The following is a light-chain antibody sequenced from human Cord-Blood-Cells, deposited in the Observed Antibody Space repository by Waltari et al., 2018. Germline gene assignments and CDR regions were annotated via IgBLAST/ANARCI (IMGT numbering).Light chain of an antibody. Sequence: QSALTQPASVSGSPGQSITISCTGTSSDVGGYNYVSWYQQHPGKAPKLMIYDVSNRPSGVSIRFSGSKSGNTASLTISGLQAEDEADYYCSSYTSSRVFGTGTKVTVL. CDR1: SSDVGGYNY. J-gene: IGLJ1*01. CDR3: SSYTSSRV. CDR2: DVS. V-gene: IGLV2-14*01.